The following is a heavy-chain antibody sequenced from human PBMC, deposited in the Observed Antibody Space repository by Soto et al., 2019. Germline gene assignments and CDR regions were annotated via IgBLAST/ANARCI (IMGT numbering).Heavy chain of an antibody. V-gene: IGHV1-18*01. CDR1: GYTFTTYG. D-gene: IGHD6-25*01. CDR3: AGTGSFDY. CDR2: ISAYSGSA. Sequence: ASVKVSCKASGYTFTTYGISWVRQAPGQGLEWMGWISAYSGSAKFAQKLQGRVTMTTDTSTTTAYMELRSLTSEDTAVDYCAGTGSFDYWGQGTLVTVAS. J-gene: IGHJ4*02.